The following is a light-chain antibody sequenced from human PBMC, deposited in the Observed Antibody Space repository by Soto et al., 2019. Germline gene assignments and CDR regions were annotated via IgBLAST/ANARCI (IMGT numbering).Light chain of an antibody. Sequence: AIQLTQSPASLSASVGDRVTITCRASQGIRNDLGWFQQKPGKAPKLLIYAASSLQTGVPSRFSGSGSGTYFTLTISSLQVEDFATYYCLQEYRYPLTFDGGTKVEI. CDR3: LQEYRYPLT. V-gene: IGKV1-6*01. J-gene: IGKJ4*01. CDR2: AAS. CDR1: QGIRND.